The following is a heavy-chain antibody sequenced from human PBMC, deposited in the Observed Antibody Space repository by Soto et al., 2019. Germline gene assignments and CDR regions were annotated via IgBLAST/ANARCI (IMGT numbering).Heavy chain of an antibody. V-gene: IGHV3-33*06. J-gene: IGHJ4*02. CDR2: IWYDGSNK. CDR1: GFTFSSYG. Sequence: GGSLRLSCAASGFTFSSYGMHWVRQAPGKGLEWVAVIWYDGSNKYYADSVKGRFTISRDNSKNTLYLQMNSLRAEDTAVYYCAKVVIRPTVYLDYWGQGTLVTVSS. CDR3: AKVVIRPTVYLDY. D-gene: IGHD3-22*01.